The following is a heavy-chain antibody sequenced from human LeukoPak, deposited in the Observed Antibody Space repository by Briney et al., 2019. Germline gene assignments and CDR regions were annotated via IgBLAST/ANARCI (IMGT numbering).Heavy chain of an antibody. CDR2: IYHSGST. CDR1: GYSISSGYY. CDR3: ARDPPDY. Sequence: SETLSLTCTVSGYSISSGYYWGWIRQPPGKGLEWIGSIYHSGSTYYNPSLKSRVTISVDTSKNQFSLKLSSVTAADTAVYYCARDPPDYWGQGTLVTFSS. J-gene: IGHJ4*02. V-gene: IGHV4-38-2*02.